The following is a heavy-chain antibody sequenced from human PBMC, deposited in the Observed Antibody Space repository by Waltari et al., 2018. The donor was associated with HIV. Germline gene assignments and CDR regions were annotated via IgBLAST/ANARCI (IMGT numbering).Heavy chain of an antibody. V-gene: IGHV3-21*01. J-gene: IGHJ4*02. CDR2: ISGTSSDI. Sequence: VRQAPGKGLEWVSFISGTSSDIFHADSVKGRFTISRDNAKNSVYLQMNSLRAEDTAVYYCARDIIQGAVVPTAFDYWGQGTPVTVSS. D-gene: IGHD5-12*01. CDR3: ARDIIQGAVVPTAFDY.